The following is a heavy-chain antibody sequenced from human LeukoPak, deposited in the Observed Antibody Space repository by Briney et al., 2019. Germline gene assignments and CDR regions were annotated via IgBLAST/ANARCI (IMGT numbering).Heavy chain of an antibody. J-gene: IGHJ3*02. D-gene: IGHD1-26*01. CDR1: GFTFTDYS. Sequence: PGGSLRLSCAASGFTFTDYSMNWVRQAPGKGLEWVSYISSSSGSIYYADSVKGRFTISRDNAKKSLYLQMNNLRAEDTAIYYCARDGELGSPADAFDIWGQGTMVTVSS. CDR3: ARDGELGSPADAFDI. CDR2: ISSSSGSI. V-gene: IGHV3-21*05.